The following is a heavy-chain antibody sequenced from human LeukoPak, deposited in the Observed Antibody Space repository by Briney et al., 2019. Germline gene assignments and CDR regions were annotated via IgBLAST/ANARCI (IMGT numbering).Heavy chain of an antibody. V-gene: IGHV3-21*01. D-gene: IGHD2-15*01. J-gene: IGHJ4*02. CDR2: ITSRSSYI. Sequence: GGSLRLSCAASGFTFSSYSMNWVRQAPGKGLEWVSSITSRSSYIYYPDSVKGRFTISRDNAKNSLYLQMNSLRAEDTAVYYCARVPHDIVVVVAATPDYWGQGTRVTVSS. CDR1: GFTFSSYS. CDR3: ARVPHDIVVVVAATPDY.